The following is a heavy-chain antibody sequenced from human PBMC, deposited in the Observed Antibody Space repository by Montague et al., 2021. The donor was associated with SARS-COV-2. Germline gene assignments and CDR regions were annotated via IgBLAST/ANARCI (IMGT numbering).Heavy chain of an antibody. V-gene: IGHV3-33*01. J-gene: IGHJ6*02. Sequence: SLRLSCAASGFTFSSYGMHWVRQAPGKGLEWVAVIWYDGSNKYYADSVKGRFTISRDNSKNTLYLQMNSLRAEDTAVYYCAREGSGYSSGWYGYYYYGMDAWGQGTTVTVSS. D-gene: IGHD6-19*01. CDR1: GFTFSSYG. CDR2: IWYDGSNK. CDR3: AREGSGYSSGWYGYYYYGMDA.